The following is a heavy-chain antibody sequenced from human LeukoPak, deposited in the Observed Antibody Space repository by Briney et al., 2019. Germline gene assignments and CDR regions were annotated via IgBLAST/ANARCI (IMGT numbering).Heavy chain of an antibody. D-gene: IGHD6-13*01. V-gene: IGHV4-34*01. CDR2: INHSGST. CDR3: AGGFDSSKMGD. CDR1: AGSLSGYY. J-gene: IGHJ4*02. Sequence: PSETLSLTCAVYAGSLSGYYWSWIRQPPGKGLEWIGEINHSGSTNYNPSLKSRVTISIDSSENLLSLKLSSVTAADTAVYYCAGGFDSSKMGDWGQGTLVTVSS.